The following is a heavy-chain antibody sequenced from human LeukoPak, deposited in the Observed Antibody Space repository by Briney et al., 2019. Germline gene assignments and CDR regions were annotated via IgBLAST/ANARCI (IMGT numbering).Heavy chain of an antibody. CDR3: ARDWYHAIDY. J-gene: IGHJ4*02. CDR2: ISSSSSTI. CDR1: GFTFSSYS. D-gene: IGHD2-2*01. Sequence: PGGSLRPSCAASGFTFSSYSMNWVRQAPGKGLEWVSYISSSSSTIYYADSVKGRFTISRDNAKNSLYLQMNSLRVEDTAVYYCARDWYHAIDYWGQGTLVTVSS. V-gene: IGHV3-48*01.